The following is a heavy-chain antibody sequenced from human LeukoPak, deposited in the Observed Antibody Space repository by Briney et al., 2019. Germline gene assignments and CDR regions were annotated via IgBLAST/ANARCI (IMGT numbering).Heavy chain of an antibody. Sequence: GGSLRLSCAASGFTFSSYEMNWVRQAPGKGLEWVSYISGSGSTIYYADSVKSRFNIYKDNAKNSLYLQMNSLRAEEPAVYYCARDHDYDSSGYYYMKYYYYYGMDVWGQGTTVTVSS. CDR3: ARDHDYDSSGYYYMKYYYYYGMDV. V-gene: IGHV3-48*03. J-gene: IGHJ6*02. D-gene: IGHD3-22*01. CDR1: GFTFSSYE. CDR2: ISGSGSTI.